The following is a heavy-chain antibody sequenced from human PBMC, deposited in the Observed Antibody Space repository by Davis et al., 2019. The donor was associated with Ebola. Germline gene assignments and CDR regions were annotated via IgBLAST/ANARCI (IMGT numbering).Heavy chain of an antibody. CDR2: INHSGIT. D-gene: IGHD1-26*01. Sequence: SETLSLTCAVYGGSFSGYYWSWIRQPPGKGLEWIGEINHSGITNYNPSLKSRVTISVDTSKNQFSLKLSSATAADTAVYYCARPWYSGTYYDAYDIWGQGTMVAVSS. J-gene: IGHJ3*02. CDR3: ARPWYSGTYYDAYDI. CDR1: GGSFSGYY. V-gene: IGHV4-34*01.